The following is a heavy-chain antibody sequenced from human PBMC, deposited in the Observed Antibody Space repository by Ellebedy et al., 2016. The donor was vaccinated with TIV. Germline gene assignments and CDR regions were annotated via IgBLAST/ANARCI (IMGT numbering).Heavy chain of an antibody. V-gene: IGHV3-30-3*01. D-gene: IGHD3-16*02. J-gene: IGHJ4*02. Sequence: GGSLRLSCAASGFTFSSDAMHWVRQAPGKGLEWVAVISYDGSNKYYADSVKGRFTISRDNSKNTLYLQMNSLRVEDTAVYYCVKDRHYDYIWGSYRCDYWGQGTLVTVSS. CDR3: VKDRHYDYIWGSYRCDY. CDR2: ISYDGSNK. CDR1: GFTFSSDA.